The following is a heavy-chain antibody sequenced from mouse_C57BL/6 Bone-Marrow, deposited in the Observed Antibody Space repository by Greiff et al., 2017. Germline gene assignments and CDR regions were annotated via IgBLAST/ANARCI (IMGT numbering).Heavy chain of an antibody. CDR1: GFPIKNSS. CDR3: ARSRDNGRGFAY. D-gene: IGHD3-3*01. Sequence: VQLQQSVAELVRPGASVKLSCTASGFPIKNSSMHWVKQRPEQGLEWIGRIDPATGNTQYAPTFQGQATLTADTSSHPASLPLSRLPSEDTAIYYCARSRDNGRGFAYWGQGTLVTVSA. CDR2: IDPATGNT. J-gene: IGHJ3*01. V-gene: IGHV14-3*01.